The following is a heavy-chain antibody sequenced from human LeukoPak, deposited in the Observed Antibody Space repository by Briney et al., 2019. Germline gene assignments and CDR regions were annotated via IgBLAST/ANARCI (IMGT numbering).Heavy chain of an antibody. CDR3: ARDLSSGWYGFDY. V-gene: IGHV3-11*04. Sequence: KSGGSLRLSCAASGFTFSDYYMSWIRQAPGKGLEWISYISDSSDTIYYADSVKGRFTISRDNAKNSLYLQMNSLRAEDTAVYYCARDLSSGWYGFDYWGQGTLVTVSS. CDR2: ISDSSDTI. J-gene: IGHJ4*02. CDR1: GFTFSDYY. D-gene: IGHD6-19*01.